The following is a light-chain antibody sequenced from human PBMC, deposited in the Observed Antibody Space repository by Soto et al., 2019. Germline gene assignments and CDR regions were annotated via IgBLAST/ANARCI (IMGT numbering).Light chain of an antibody. J-gene: IGKJ3*01. V-gene: IGKV3-20*01. CDR1: QSVSSSY. CDR2: GAS. Sequence: IVLTLSPGTLSLSPGERARLSCRASQSVSSSYLAWYQQKPGQAPRLLIYGASSRATGIPDRFSGSGSGTDFTLTISRLEPEDFGVYYCQQYGDSPLTSGPGTKVDI. CDR3: QQYGDSPLT.